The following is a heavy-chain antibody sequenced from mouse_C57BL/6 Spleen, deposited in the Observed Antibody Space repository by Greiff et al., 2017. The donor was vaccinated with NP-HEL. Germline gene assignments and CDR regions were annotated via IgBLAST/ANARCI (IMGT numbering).Heavy chain of an antibody. CDR1: GFTFSSYA. CDR2: ISSGGDYI. CDR3: TRDHYSNYFDY. Sequence: DVMLVESGEGLVKPGGSLKLSCAASGFTFSSYAMSWVRQTPEKRLEWVAYISSGGDYIYYAATVKGRFTISRDNARNTLYLQMSSLKSEDTAMYYCTRDHYSNYFDYWGQGTTLTVSS. J-gene: IGHJ2*01. V-gene: IGHV5-9-1*02. D-gene: IGHD2-5*01.